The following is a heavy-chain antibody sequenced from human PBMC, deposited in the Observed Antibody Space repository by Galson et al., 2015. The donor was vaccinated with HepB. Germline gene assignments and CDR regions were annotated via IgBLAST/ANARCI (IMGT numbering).Heavy chain of an antibody. D-gene: IGHD6-13*01. CDR2: ISSSSSYT. CDR1: GFTFSDYY. Sequence: SLRLSCAASGFTFSDYYMSWIRQAPGKGLEWVSYISSSSSYTNYADSVKGRFTISRDNAKNSLYLQMNSLRAEDTAVYYCARDIGSSWWGYYYYYYGMDVWGQGTTVTVSS. CDR3: ARDIGSSWWGYYYYYYGMDV. V-gene: IGHV3-11*06. J-gene: IGHJ6*02.